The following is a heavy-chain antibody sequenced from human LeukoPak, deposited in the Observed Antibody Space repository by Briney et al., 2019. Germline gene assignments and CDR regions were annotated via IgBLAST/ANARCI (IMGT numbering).Heavy chain of an antibody. D-gene: IGHD6-13*01. J-gene: IGHJ4*03. CDR1: GGSIRSYY. CDR3: ARQRGVGRWYVSFYF. V-gene: IGHV4-59*08. CDR2: IYNSGST. Sequence: SETLSLTCTVSGGSIRSYYWSWIRQPPGKGLEWIGYIYNSGSTNYNPSLKSRVTISVDTSKNEFSLKLSSVTAADTGVYYCARQRGVGRWYVSFYFWGHGTLVTVS.